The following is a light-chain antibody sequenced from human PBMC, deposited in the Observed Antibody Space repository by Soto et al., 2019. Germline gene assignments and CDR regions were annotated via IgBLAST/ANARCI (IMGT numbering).Light chain of an antibody. V-gene: IGLV3-21*02. Sequence: SYELTQPPSVSVAPGQTASITCGGSNLGSRSVYWYQHQAGQAPVLVVYGDSDRPSGIPERISGSNSGSTATLTISRVEAGDEADYYCQVWDITSDHGVFGTGTKLTVL. J-gene: IGLJ1*01. CDR3: QVWDITSDHGV. CDR2: GDS. CDR1: NLGSRS.